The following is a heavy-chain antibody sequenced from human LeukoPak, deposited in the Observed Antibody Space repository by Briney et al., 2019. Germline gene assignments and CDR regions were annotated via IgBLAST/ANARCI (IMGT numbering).Heavy chain of an antibody. CDR2: ISGGGGPT. CDR1: GFTFSNYA. V-gene: IGHV3-23*01. D-gene: IGHD6-25*01. J-gene: IGHJ4*02. Sequence: HPGGSLRLSYAASGFTFSNYAMSWVRQAPGKGLEWVSAISGGGGPTYYADSVKGRFTISRDNSKNTLYLQMNSLRAEDAAVYFCAKNSGYSWQYFFDYWGQGTLVTVSS. CDR3: AKNSGYSWQYFFDY.